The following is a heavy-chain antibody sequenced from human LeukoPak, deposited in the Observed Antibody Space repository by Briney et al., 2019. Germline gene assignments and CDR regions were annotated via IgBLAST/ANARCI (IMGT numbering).Heavy chain of an antibody. V-gene: IGHV3-15*01. CDR3: AAERYYSFYF. D-gene: IGHD3-10*01. CDR1: GFTFSSYA. CDR2: IKSRPDGGTS. J-gene: IGHJ4*02. Sequence: PGGSLRLSCAASGFTFSSYAMHWVRQAPGKGLEWVGHIKSRPDGGTSDYAAPVKGRFTISREDSKNTVYLQMNSLKTEDTAMYYCAAERYYSFYFWGQGTLVTVSS.